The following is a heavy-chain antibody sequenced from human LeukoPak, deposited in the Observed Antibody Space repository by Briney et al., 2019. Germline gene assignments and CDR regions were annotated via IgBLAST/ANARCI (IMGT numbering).Heavy chain of an antibody. D-gene: IGHD3-10*01. Sequence: GESLRISCEGSGYSFSTYWITWVRQMPGKGLEWMGRIDPRGSDTIYNPSLQGHVRFSSDKSSNTVYLHWNSLKASDTAMFYCTRHRAYYNSPFDFWGRGTLVTVSS. J-gene: IGHJ4*02. CDR1: GYSFSTYW. V-gene: IGHV5-10-1*01. CDR3: TRHRAYYNSPFDF. CDR2: IDPRGSDT.